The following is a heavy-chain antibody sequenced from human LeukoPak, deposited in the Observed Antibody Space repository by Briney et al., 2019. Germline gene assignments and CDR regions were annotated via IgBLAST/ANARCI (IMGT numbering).Heavy chain of an antibody. CDR2: IYYSGST. D-gene: IGHD4-17*01. Sequence: PSETLSLTCTVSGGSVSSGSYYWNWIRQPPGKGLEWIGYIYYSGSTNYNPSLKSRVTISVDTSKNQFSLKLSSVTAADTAVYYCARGNYGDYDTYYFDYWGQGTLVTVSS. V-gene: IGHV4-61*01. CDR1: GGSVSSGSYY. J-gene: IGHJ4*02. CDR3: ARGNYGDYDTYYFDY.